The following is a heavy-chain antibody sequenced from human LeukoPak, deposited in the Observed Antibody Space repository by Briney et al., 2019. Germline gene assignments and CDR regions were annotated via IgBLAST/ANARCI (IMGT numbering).Heavy chain of an antibody. D-gene: IGHD3-9*01. CDR1: GYTFTSYG. Sequence: ASVKVSCKASGYTFTSYGISWVRQAPGQGLEWMGWISAYNGNTNCAQELQGRVTMTTDTSTSTAYMEVRSLRSDDTAVYYCARGTLEHPYYDILTGYYTHFDYWGQGTRVTVSS. CDR3: ARGTLEHPYYDILTGYYTHFDY. V-gene: IGHV1-18*01. CDR2: ISAYNGNT. J-gene: IGHJ4*02.